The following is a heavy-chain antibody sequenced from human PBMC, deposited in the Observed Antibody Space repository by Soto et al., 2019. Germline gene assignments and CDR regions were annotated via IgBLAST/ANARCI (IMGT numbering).Heavy chain of an antibody. J-gene: IGHJ4*02. CDR1: GGSIRNYY. D-gene: IGHD1-26*01. CDR3: ARVKYTGSNSYLDY. V-gene: IGHV4-59*01. CDR2: IYSSGST. Sequence: SETLSLTCAVSGGSIRNYYWSWIRQPPRRGLEWIGHIYSSGSTNYNPSLKSRVTISVDTSENQFSLKLSSVTAADAAVYYCARVKYTGSNSYLDYWGQGTLVTVSS.